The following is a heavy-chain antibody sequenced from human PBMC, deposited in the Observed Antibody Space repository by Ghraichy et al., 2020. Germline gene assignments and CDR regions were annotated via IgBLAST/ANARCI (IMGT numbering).Heavy chain of an antibody. CDR2: IYYSGST. J-gene: IGHJ5*02. D-gene: IGHD4-23*01. CDR3: AGNDYGGYYWFDP. V-gene: IGHV4-59*08. CDR1: GGSISSYY. Sequence: SETLSLTCTVSGGSISSYYWSWIRQPPGKGLEWIGYIYYSGSTNYNPSLKSRVTISVDTSKNQFSLKLSSVTAADTAVYYCAGNDYGGYYWFDPWGQGTLVTVSS.